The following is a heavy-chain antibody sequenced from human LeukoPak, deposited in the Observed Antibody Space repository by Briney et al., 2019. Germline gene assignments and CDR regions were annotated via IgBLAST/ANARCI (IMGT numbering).Heavy chain of an antibody. CDR3: ARDAPYYYGSGSYPRFDY. CDR1: GLAFNSYS. J-gene: IGHJ4*02. D-gene: IGHD3-10*01. CDR2: ISSSSSTI. Sequence: GGSLGLSRAASGLAFNSYSMNWVRQAPGKGLEWVSYISSSSSTIYYADSVKGRFTISRDNAKNSLYLQMNSLRAEDTAVYYCARDAPYYYGSGSYPRFDYWGQGTLVTVSS. V-gene: IGHV3-48*04.